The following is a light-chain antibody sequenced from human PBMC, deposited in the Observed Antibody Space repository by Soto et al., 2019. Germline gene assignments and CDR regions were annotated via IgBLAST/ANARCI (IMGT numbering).Light chain of an antibody. V-gene: IGLV1-40*01. CDR1: SSNIGAGYD. J-gene: IGLJ2*01. Sequence: QSVLTQPPSVSGAPGQRVTISCTGSSSNIGAGYDVHWYQQLPGTAPKLLIYGNSNRPSGVPDLFSGSKSGTSASLAITGLQAEDEADYYFQSYDSSLSGVVFGGGTQLTVL. CDR2: GNS. CDR3: QSYDSSLSGVV.